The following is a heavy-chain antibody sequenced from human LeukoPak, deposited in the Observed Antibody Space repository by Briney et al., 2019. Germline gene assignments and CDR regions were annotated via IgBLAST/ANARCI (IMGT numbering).Heavy chain of an antibody. J-gene: IGHJ6*03. CDR2: MNPNSGNT. CDR1: GYTFTSYD. V-gene: IGHV1-8*03. Sequence: ASVKVSCKASGYTFTSYDINWVRQATGQGLEWMGWMNPNSGNTGYAQKFQGRVTITRNTSISTAYMELSSLRSEDTAVYYCARGRRFGVVIGYYYYMDVWGKGTTVTVSS. D-gene: IGHD3-3*01. CDR3: ARGRRFGVVIGYYYYMDV.